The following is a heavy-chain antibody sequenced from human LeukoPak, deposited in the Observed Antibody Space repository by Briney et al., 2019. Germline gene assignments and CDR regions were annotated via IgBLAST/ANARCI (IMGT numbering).Heavy chain of an antibody. Sequence: GGSLRLSCAASGFTFSSYGMSWVRQAPGKGLEWVSAISGSGGSTYYADSVKGRFTISRDNSKNTLYLQMNSLRAEDTAVYYCAKAILTPGQPGYCSSTSCPSDYWGQGTLVTVSS. V-gene: IGHV3-23*01. CDR1: GFTFSSYG. CDR3: AKAILTPGQPGYCSSTSCPSDY. J-gene: IGHJ4*02. CDR2: ISGSGGST. D-gene: IGHD2-2*01.